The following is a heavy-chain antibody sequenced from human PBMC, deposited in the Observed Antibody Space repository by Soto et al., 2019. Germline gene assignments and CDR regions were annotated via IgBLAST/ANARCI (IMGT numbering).Heavy chain of an antibody. V-gene: IGHV1-69*08. Sequence: QVQLVQSGAEVKKPGSSVKVSCKASGGTFSSYTISWVRQAPGQGLEWMGRIIPILGIANYAQKFQGRVTITADKSTSTAYMVLSSLRSEDTAVYYCARDRRCGGDCYPYYYYGMDVWGQGTTVTVSS. CDR1: GGTFSSYT. CDR3: ARDRRCGGDCYPYYYYGMDV. CDR2: IIPILGIA. D-gene: IGHD2-21*02. J-gene: IGHJ6*02.